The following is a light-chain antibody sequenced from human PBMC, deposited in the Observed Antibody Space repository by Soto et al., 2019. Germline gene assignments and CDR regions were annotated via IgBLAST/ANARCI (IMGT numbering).Light chain of an antibody. V-gene: IGKV1-5*03. J-gene: IGKJ1*01. CDR1: QSISSW. CDR2: KAS. CDR3: QQYNIYSPRNP. Sequence: DIQMTQSPSTLSASVGDRVTITCRASQSISSWLARYQQKPGKAPKLLIYKASYLESGVPSRFSGSGSGTEFTLTISSLQPDDFATYYCQQYNIYSPRNPFGQGTKVEIK.